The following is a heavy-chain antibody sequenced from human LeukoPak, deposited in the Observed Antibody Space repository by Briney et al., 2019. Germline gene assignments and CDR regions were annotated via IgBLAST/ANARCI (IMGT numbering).Heavy chain of an antibody. CDR1: GGSISSNLHY. CDR3: VSPRGFSYGYFDY. J-gene: IGHJ4*02. D-gene: IGHD5-18*01. Sequence: PSETLSLTCTVAGGSISSNLHYWGWIRQPPGKGLEWIGSIYYSKNTYYNPSLKSRVTISADTSKNQFSLTLGSVSATDTAVYYCVSPRGFSYGYFDYWGQGTLVTVSS. CDR2: IYYSKNT. V-gene: IGHV4-39*01.